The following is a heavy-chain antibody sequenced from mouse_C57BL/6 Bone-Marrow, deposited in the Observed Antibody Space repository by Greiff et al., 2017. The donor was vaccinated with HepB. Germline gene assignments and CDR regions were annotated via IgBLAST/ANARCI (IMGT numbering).Heavy chain of an antibody. CDR3: ARGGIDYDRFAY. CDR1: GYAFSSSW. Sequence: QVQLKESGPELVKPGASVKISCKASGYAFSSSWMNWVKQRPGKGLEWIGRIYPGDGDTNYNGKFKGKATLTADKSSSTAYMQLSSLTSEDSAVYFCARGGIDYDRFAYWGQGTLVTVSA. V-gene: IGHV1-82*01. CDR2: IYPGDGDT. J-gene: IGHJ3*01. D-gene: IGHD2-4*01.